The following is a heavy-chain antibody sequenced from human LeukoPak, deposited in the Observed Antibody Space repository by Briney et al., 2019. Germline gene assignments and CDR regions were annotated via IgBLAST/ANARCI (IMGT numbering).Heavy chain of an antibody. Sequence: PGGSLRLSCAASGFTFSDYYMSWIRQAPGKGLEWVSYISSSGSTIYYADSVKGRFTISRDNAKNSLYLQMNSLRAEDTAVYYCAKSGIPYYYDSSGYVYYFDYWGQGTLVTVSS. V-gene: IGHV3-11*01. J-gene: IGHJ4*02. CDR1: GFTFSDYY. CDR2: ISSSGSTI. CDR3: AKSGIPYYYDSSGYVYYFDY. D-gene: IGHD3-22*01.